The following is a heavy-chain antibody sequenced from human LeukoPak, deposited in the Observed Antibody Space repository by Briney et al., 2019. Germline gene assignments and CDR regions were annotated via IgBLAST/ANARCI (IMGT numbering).Heavy chain of an antibody. J-gene: IGHJ4*02. V-gene: IGHV3-23*01. D-gene: IGHD3-22*01. CDR1: GFTFSSYA. Sequence: GGSLRLSCAASGFTFSSYAMHWVRQAPGKGLEWVAGISGRGSRTNYADSVKGRFTISTDHPKNTLYLQMNSLRAEDTAVYFCAKRGVVIRVILVGFHKEAYYFDSWGQGALVTVSS. CDR3: AKRGVVIRVILVGFHKEAYYFDS. CDR2: ISGRGSRT.